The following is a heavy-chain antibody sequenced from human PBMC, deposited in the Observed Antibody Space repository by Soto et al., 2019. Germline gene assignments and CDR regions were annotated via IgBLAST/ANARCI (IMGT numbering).Heavy chain of an antibody. CDR3: ARRACGYIFCAIDD. Sequence: QVQLQESGPGLVKPSGTLSLTCTASGDSFTSCDWRWSWVRHAPGQGLEWIGELYYSGRTTSHPSLTRRVTICADKTENQFSLRLSSVTYSYAAVYYCARRACGYIFCAIDDWGQGTLVTVSS. CDR1: GDSFTSCDW. CDR2: LYYSGRT. J-gene: IGHJ4*02. D-gene: IGHD3-9*01. V-gene: IGHV4-4*02.